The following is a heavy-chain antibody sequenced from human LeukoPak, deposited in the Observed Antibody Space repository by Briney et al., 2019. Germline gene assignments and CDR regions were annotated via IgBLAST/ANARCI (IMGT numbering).Heavy chain of an antibody. CDR3: ARVAYGDLGVDY. Sequence: ASVKVSCKASGYTFTGYYMHWVRQAPGQGLEWMGRINPNSGGTNYAQKFQGRVTMTRDTSISTAYMELSRLRSDDTAVYYCARVAYGDLGVDYWGQGTLVTVSS. CDR1: GYTFTGYY. CDR2: INPNSGGT. D-gene: IGHD4-17*01. V-gene: IGHV1-2*06. J-gene: IGHJ4*02.